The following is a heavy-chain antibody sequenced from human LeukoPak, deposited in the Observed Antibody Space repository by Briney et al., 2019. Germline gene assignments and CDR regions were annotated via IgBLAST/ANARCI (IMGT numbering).Heavy chain of an antibody. CDR3: ARHYYYGSGSYSRIDY. V-gene: IGHV5-51*01. Sequence: GESLKISCKGSGYSFTSYWIGWGRQMPGKGLEWMGIIYPGDSDTRYSPSFQGQVTISADKSISTAYLQWSSLKASDTAMYYCARHYYYGSGSYSRIDYWGQGTLVTVSS. J-gene: IGHJ4*02. CDR1: GYSFTSYW. CDR2: IYPGDSDT. D-gene: IGHD3-10*01.